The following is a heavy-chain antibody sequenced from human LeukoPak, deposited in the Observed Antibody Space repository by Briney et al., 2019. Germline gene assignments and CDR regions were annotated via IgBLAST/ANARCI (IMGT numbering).Heavy chain of an antibody. CDR1: GFTFSSYS. J-gene: IGHJ4*02. V-gene: IGHV3-30*03. D-gene: IGHD2-2*01. CDR2: ISYDGSNK. Sequence: GGSLRLSCAASGFTFSSYSMNWVRQAPGKGLEWVAVISYDGSNKYYADSVKGRFTISRDNSENTLYLQMNSLRAEDTAVYYCASGAQPSDPVDYWGQGTLVTVSS. CDR3: ASGAQPSDPVDY.